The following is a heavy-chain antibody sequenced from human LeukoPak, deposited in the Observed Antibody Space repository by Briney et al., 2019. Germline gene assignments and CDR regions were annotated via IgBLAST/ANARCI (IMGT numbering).Heavy chain of an antibody. V-gene: IGHV3-23*01. Sequence: GGSLTLSCAPSGFTFSSYAMSWVRQAPGKGLEWVSTVSGTGVSKYYAHSVEGRFTNSRDNSKDTLYLQMNSLRAEDTAVYYCAKDVSDRLLWFGELFWGQGTLVTVSS. CDR3: AKDVSDRLLWFGELF. CDR2: VSGTGVSK. CDR1: GFTFSSYA. J-gene: IGHJ4*02. D-gene: IGHD3-10*01.